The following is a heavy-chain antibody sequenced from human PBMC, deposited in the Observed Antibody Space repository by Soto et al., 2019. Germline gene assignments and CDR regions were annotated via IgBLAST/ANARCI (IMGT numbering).Heavy chain of an antibody. J-gene: IGHJ4*02. D-gene: IGHD2-2*01. CDR1: GGTFSSYA. V-gene: IGHV1-69*01. Sequence: QVQLVQSGAEVKKPGSSVKVSCKASGGTFSSYAISWVRQAPGQGLEWMGGIIPIFGTANYAQKFQGRVTITADESTSTDDMGRRSLRSGDTAVYYWAKGGEYQLQYFDYWGQGTLVTVSS. CDR2: IIPIFGTA. CDR3: AKGGEYQLQYFDY.